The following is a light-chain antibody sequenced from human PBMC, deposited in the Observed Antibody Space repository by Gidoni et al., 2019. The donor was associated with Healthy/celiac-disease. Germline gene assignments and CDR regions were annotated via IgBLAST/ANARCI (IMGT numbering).Light chain of an antibody. V-gene: IGLV3-21*02. Sequence: SYVLTQPPSVSVAPGQTARINCGGNNIGSKSVHWYQQKPGQAPVLVVYDDSGRPSGIPERFSGSNSGNTATLTISRVEAGDEADYYCQVWDSSSDHPVFGGGTKLTVL. CDR3: QVWDSSSDHPV. J-gene: IGLJ2*01. CDR2: DDS. CDR1: NIGSKS.